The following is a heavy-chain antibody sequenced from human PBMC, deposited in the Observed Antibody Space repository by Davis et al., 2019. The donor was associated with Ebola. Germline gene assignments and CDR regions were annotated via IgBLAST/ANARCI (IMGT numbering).Heavy chain of an antibody. J-gene: IGHJ4*02. D-gene: IGHD3-3*01. CDR1: GYTFTSYD. Sequence: ASVKVSCKASGYTFTSYDINWVRQATGQGLEWMGWMNPNSGNTGYAQKFQGRVTMTRNTSISTVYMELSSLRSEDTAVYYCARGRFLEWLFAGGYWGQGTLVTVSS. CDR3: ARGRFLEWLFAGGY. V-gene: IGHV1-8*01. CDR2: MNPNSGNT.